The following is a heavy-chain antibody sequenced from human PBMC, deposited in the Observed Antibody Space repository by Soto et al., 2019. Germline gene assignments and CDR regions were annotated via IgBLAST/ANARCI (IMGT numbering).Heavy chain of an antibody. D-gene: IGHD2-2*01. CDR1: GFTFSTYW. CDR2: IKEDGSEE. Sequence: EVQLVQSGGDLVQPGGSLRLSCVASGFTFSTYWMTWVRQAPGMGLEWVAGIKEDGSEEVYVDSVKGRFSISRDNAKTSLYLQLNSLRAADTAVYSCATAISSPFSNFEYWGQGSLVTVSS. V-gene: IGHV3-7*01. CDR3: ATAISSPFSNFEY. J-gene: IGHJ4*02.